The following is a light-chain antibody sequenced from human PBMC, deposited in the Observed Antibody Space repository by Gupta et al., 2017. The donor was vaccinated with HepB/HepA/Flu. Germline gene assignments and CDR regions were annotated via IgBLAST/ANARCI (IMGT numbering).Light chain of an antibody. V-gene: IGLV1-36*01. CDR2: YNG. Sequence: QSVLTQPPSVSDAPRQRVTISCSGSSSHIGNTVVTWYQQPPAKAPNLLIYYNGLKPSGVSDRFSGSKSGTSASLTISERQAEEEADYYCATADDSQNGPVFGGGTKLTVL. CDR3: ATADDSQNGPV. J-gene: IGLJ2*01. CDR1: SSHIGNTV.